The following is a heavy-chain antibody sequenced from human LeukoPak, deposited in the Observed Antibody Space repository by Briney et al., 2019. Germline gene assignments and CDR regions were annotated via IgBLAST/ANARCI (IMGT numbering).Heavy chain of an antibody. D-gene: IGHD3-22*01. CDR3: AREYYYDSSGYYYVIDY. CDR1: GGTFSSYA. J-gene: IGHJ4*02. CDR2: IIPIFGTA. Sequence: SVKVSCKASGGTFSSYAISWVRQAPGQGLEWMGRIIPIFGTANYAQKFQGRVTITTDESTSTAYMDLSSLRSEDTAVYYCAREYYYDSSGYYYVIDYWGQGTLVTVSS. V-gene: IGHV1-69*05.